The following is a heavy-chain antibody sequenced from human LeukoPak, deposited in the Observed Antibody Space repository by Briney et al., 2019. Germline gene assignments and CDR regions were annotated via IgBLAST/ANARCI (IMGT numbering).Heavy chain of an antibody. D-gene: IGHD6-13*01. CDR1: GGSISSSSYY. Sequence: SETLSLTCTVSGGSISSSSYYWGWIRQPPGKGLEWIGSIYYSGNTDYNPSLKSRVTVSVDTSKNQFSLKLNSVTAADTAVYYCARLPSSSWLNWFDPWGQGTLVTVS. CDR3: ARLPSSSWLNWFDP. J-gene: IGHJ5*02. V-gene: IGHV4-39*01. CDR2: IYYSGNT.